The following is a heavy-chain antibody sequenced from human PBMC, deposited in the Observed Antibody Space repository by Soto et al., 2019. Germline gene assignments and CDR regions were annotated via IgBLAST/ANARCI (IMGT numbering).Heavy chain of an antibody. CDR3: ASEIDATTATSLDY. CDR1: GGTFSSYA. CDR2: IIPIFGAA. Sequence: SVKVSCKASGGTFSSYAISWVRQAPGQGLEWMGGIIPIFGAANYAQKFQGRVTITADESTSTAYMELSSLRSEDTAVYYCASEIDATTATSLDYWGQGTLVTVSS. V-gene: IGHV1-69*13. D-gene: IGHD4-17*01. J-gene: IGHJ4*02.